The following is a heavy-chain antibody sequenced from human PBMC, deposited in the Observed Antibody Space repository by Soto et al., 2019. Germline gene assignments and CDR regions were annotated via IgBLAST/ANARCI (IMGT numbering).Heavy chain of an antibody. CDR2: IFHSLGA. J-gene: IGHJ4*02. CDR3: VRDLNGSGDY. CDR1: GGSTTSDY. D-gene: IGHD3-10*01. V-gene: IGHV4-59*01. Sequence: LSLTCTVSGGSTTSDYWSWIRQPPGKGLEWLGYIFHSLGAKYNPSLGSRGTIPLDTSKNQLSLSLRSVTAADTAIYFCVRDLNGSGDYWGQGTLVTVSS.